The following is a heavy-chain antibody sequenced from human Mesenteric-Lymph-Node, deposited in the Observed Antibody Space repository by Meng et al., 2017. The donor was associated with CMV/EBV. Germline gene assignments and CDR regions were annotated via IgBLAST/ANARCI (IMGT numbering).Heavy chain of an antibody. CDR1: GGTFSRNA. Sequence: SVKVSCKASGGTFSRNAISWVRQAPGQGLEWMGGIIPLYGTTNYAQKFQGRVTITTDESTNTAYMELSSLRSDDAAVYYCARSCSSTICRAPSPEYWGQGALVTVSS. CDR3: ARSCSSTICRAPSPEY. D-gene: IGHD2-2*01. V-gene: IGHV1-69*05. CDR2: IIPLYGTT. J-gene: IGHJ4*02.